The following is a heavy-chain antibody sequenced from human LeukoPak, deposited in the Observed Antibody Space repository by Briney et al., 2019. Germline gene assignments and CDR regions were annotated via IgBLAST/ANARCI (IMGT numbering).Heavy chain of an antibody. J-gene: IGHJ3*02. Sequence: TSETLSLTCTVSGGSISSGGYYWSWISQHPGKGLEWIGYIYYSGSTYYNPSLKSRVTISVDTSKNQFSLKLSSVTAADTAVYYCAREYVDIVATADDAFDIWGQGTMVTVSS. V-gene: IGHV4-31*03. CDR2: IYYSGST. CDR1: GGSISSGGYY. CDR3: AREYVDIVATADDAFDI. D-gene: IGHD5-12*01.